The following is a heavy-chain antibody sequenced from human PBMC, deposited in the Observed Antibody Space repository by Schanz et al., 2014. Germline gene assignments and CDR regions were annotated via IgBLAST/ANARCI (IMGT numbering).Heavy chain of an antibody. CDR3: AGGRGEVATIFHYYYFYYMDV. J-gene: IGHJ6*03. D-gene: IGHD5-12*01. V-gene: IGHV4-61*02. Sequence: VQLQESGPGLVKPSETLSLTCTVSGGSISSDSYSWSWIRQPAGKGLEWIGRISTSGSTNYNPSLKSRLTISLDTSKNQPSLKLSSVAAADTAVYYCAGGRGEVATIFHYYYFYYMDVWGKGTTVSVSS. CDR1: GGSISSDSYS. CDR2: ISTSGST.